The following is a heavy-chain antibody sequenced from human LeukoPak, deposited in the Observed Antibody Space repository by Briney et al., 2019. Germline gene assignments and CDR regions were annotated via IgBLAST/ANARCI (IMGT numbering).Heavy chain of an antibody. Sequence: GGSLRLSCAASGFTFSSYWMSWVRQAPGKGLEWVANIKQDGSEKYYVDSVKGRFTISRDNAKNSLYLQMNSLRAEDTAVYYCARDHRIVDFWSGYYPIGYWGQGTLVTVSS. J-gene: IGHJ4*02. CDR1: GFTFSSYW. CDR3: ARDHRIVDFWSGYYPIGY. D-gene: IGHD3-3*01. CDR2: IKQDGSEK. V-gene: IGHV3-7*01.